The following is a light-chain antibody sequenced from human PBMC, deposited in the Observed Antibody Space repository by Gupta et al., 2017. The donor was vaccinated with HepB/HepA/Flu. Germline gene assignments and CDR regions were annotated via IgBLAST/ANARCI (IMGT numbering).Light chain of an antibody. CDR2: YDS. CDR3: QVWDSSSDHVV. Sequence: SYVLTPPPSVSVAPGKTARINCGGNNIGSKSVHWYQQKPGQAPVLVIYYDSDRPSGIPERFSGSNSGNTATLTISRVEAGDEADYYCQVWDSSSDHVVFGGGTKLTVL. CDR1: NIGSKS. J-gene: IGLJ2*01. V-gene: IGLV3-21*04.